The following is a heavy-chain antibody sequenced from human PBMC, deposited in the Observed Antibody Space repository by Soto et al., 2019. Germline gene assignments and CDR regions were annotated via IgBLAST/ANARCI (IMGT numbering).Heavy chain of an antibody. V-gene: IGHV3-21*01. CDR1: GFTFRSYS. CDR2: ITSSSTYI. CDR3: SRKNHGYCRDV. J-gene: IGHJ6*02. D-gene: IGHD2-21*02. Sequence: GGSLRLSCAASGFTFRSYSMNWVSQAPGKGLEWVSSITSSSTYIYYADSGKGRFTISRDNAKNSLSLQMNSLRAEDTAVYYCSRKNHGYCRDVWGQGTTVTVSS.